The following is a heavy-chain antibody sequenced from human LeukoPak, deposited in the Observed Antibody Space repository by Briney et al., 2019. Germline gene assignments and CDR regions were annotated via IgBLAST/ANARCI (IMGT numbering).Heavy chain of an antibody. J-gene: IGHJ5*02. V-gene: IGHV4-31*03. CDR3: ASSAKLWFGKFDP. Sequence: TLSLTCTVSGGSISSGGYYWSWICQRPGKGLEWIGYIYYSGSTYYNPSLKSRVTISVDTSKNQFSLKLSSVTAADTAVYYCASSAKLWFGKFDPWGQGTLVTVSS. D-gene: IGHD3-10*01. CDR1: GGSISSGGYY. CDR2: IYYSGST.